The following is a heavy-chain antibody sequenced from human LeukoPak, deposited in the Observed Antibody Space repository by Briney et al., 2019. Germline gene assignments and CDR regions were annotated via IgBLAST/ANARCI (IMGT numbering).Heavy chain of an antibody. CDR1: VDTASRNSAA. J-gene: IGHJ5*02. Sequence: QTLSLTCAISVDTASRNSAAWNWVRHSGSGGLEWLGGIYYRSKWYNDYAVSVKSRITISPDTSKDQFSLQLNSVTREDTAVYSWARARYYGSGSSYNWFDPWGQGTLVTVSS. V-gene: IGHV6-1*01. D-gene: IGHD3-10*01. CDR2: IYYRSKWYN. CDR3: ARARYYGSGSSYNWFDP.